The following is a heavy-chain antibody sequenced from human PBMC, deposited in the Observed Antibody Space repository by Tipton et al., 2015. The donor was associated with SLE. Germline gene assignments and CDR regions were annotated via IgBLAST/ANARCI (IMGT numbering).Heavy chain of an antibody. J-gene: IGHJ4*02. CDR2: IYSGGST. CDR3: AKDLEMATIKGVPAN. Sequence: SLRLSCAASGFTFSSYAMSWVRQAPGKGLEWVSVIYSGGSTYYADSVKGRFTISRDNSKNTLYLQMNSLRAEDTAVYYCAKDLEMATIKGVPANWGQGTLVTVSS. V-gene: IGHV3-23*03. CDR1: GFTFSSYA. D-gene: IGHD5-24*01.